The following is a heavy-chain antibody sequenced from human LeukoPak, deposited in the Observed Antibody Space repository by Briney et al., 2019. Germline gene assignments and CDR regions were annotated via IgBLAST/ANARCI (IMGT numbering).Heavy chain of an antibody. CDR1: GGSFSGYY. CDR3: ARLGYCSGGSCAIDY. J-gene: IGHJ4*02. CDR2: INHSGST. V-gene: IGHV4-34*01. Sequence: KASETLSLTCAVYGGSFSGYYWSWIRQPPGKGLEWIGEINHSGSTNYNPSLKSRVTISVDTFKNQFSLKLSSVTAADTAVHYCARLGYCSGGSCAIDYWGQGTLVTVSS. D-gene: IGHD2-15*01.